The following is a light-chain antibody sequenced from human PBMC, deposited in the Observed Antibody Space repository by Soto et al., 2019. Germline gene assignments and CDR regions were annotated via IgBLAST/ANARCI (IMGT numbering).Light chain of an antibody. Sequence: IQMTQSPSTMAASLGGRVTMAXRASQSISTYVNWHQQKPGXAPKXXXYDXSTLQRGVPSRLSGSGSGTHFTLPISSLQPEDFATFYCQQLHGYPITFGQGTRLEIK. CDR3: QQLHGYPIT. CDR2: DXS. J-gene: IGKJ5*01. CDR1: QSISTY. V-gene: IGKV1-39*01.